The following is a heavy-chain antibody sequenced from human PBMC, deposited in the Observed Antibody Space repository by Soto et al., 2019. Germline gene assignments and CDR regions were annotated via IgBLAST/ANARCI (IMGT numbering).Heavy chain of an antibody. CDR2: IWYDGSNK. CDR3: ARDPREGYCSGGSCRPTYYFDY. CDR1: GFTFSSYG. Sequence: PGGPLRLSCAASGFTFSSYGMHWVRQAPGKGLEWVAVIWYDGSNKYYADSVKGRFTISRDNSKNTLYLQMNSLRAEDTAVYYCARDPREGYCSGGSCRPTYYFDYWGQGTLVTVSS. V-gene: IGHV3-33*01. J-gene: IGHJ4*02. D-gene: IGHD2-15*01.